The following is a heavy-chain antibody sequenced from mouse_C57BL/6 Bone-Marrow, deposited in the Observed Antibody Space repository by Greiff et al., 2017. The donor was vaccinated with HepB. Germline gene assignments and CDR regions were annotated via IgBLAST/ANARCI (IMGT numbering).Heavy chain of an antibody. D-gene: IGHD1-1*01. CDR1: GFSFNTYA. CDR3: VRHGGFYYGSFYYAMDY. Sequence: EVQLVESGGGLVQPKGSLKLSCAASGFSFNTYAMNWVRQAPGKGLEWVARIRSKSNNYATYYADSVKDRFTISRDDSESMLYLQMNNLKTEDTAMYYCVRHGGFYYGSFYYAMDYWGQGTSVTVSS. CDR2: IRSKSNNYAT. V-gene: IGHV10-1*01. J-gene: IGHJ4*01.